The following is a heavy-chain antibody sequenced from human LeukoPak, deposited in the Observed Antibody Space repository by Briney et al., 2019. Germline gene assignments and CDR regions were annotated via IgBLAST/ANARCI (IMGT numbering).Heavy chain of an antibody. CDR1: GGSISSYY. D-gene: IGHD6-19*01. Sequence: SETLSLTCTVSGGSISSYYWSWIRQPPGKGLEWTGYIYYSGSTNYNPSLKSRVTISVDTSKNQFSLKLSSVTAADTAIYYCARAVSGRFGYWGQGTLVTVSS. CDR3: ARAVSGRFGY. CDR2: IYYSGST. V-gene: IGHV4-59*08. J-gene: IGHJ4*02.